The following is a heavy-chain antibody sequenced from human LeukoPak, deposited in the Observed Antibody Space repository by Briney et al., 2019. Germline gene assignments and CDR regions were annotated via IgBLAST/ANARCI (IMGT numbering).Heavy chain of an antibody. CDR2: IYSGGST. CDR3: ARDKDYGGPGSGYGMDV. V-gene: IGHV3-53*01. J-gene: IGHJ6*02. Sequence: PGGSLRLSCAASGFTVSSNYMSWVRQAPGKGLEWVSVIYSGGSTYYADSVKGRFTTSRDNSKNTLYLQMNSLRAEDTAVYYCARDKDYGGPGSGYGMDVWGQGTTVTVSS. CDR1: GFTVSSNY. D-gene: IGHD4-23*01.